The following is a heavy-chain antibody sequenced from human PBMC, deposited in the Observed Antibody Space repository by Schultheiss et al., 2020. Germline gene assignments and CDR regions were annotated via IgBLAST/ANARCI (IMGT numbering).Heavy chain of an antibody. CDR3: AGSSYSSGWYWNY. CDR1: GGSISSGSYY. CDR2: IYYSGST. Sequence: SQTLSLTCTVSGGSISSGSYYWSWIRQPPGKGLEWIGYIYYSGSTYYNPSLKSRVTISVDTSKNQFSLKLSSVTAADTAVYYCAGSSYSSGWYWNYWGQGTLVTVSS. D-gene: IGHD6-19*01. V-gene: IGHV4-31*03. J-gene: IGHJ4*02.